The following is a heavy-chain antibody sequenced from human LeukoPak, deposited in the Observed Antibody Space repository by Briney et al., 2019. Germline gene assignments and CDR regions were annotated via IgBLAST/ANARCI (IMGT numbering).Heavy chain of an antibody. D-gene: IGHD6-13*01. CDR3: ARVDPAAGTDYYYGMDV. CDR2: IYYSGST. Sequence: SETLSLTCTVSGGSISSGGYYWSWIRQHPGKGLEWIGYIYYSGSTYYNPSLKSRVTISVDTSKNQFSLKLSSVTAADTAVYCCARVDPAAGTDYYYGMDVWGQGTTVTVSS. V-gene: IGHV4-31*03. CDR1: GGSISSGGYY. J-gene: IGHJ6*02.